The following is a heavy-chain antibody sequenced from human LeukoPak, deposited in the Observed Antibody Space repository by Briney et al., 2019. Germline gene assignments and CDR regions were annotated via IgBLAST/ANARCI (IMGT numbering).Heavy chain of an antibody. J-gene: IGHJ6*03. V-gene: IGHV1-2*02. CDR3: ARGRYSGYDLGTNMDV. D-gene: IGHD5-12*01. Sequence: ASVKVSCKASGYTFTSYDINWVRQATGQGLEWMGWINPNSGGTNYAQKFQGRVTMTRDTSISTAYMELSSLRSEDTAVYYCARGRYSGYDLGTNMDVWGKGTTVTISS. CDR2: INPNSGGT. CDR1: GYTFTSYD.